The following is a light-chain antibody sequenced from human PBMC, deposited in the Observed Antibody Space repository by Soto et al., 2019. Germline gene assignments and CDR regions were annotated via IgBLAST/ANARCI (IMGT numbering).Light chain of an antibody. V-gene: IGKV2-28*01. CDR1: QSLLHSNGYNY. CDR2: LGS. CDR3: MQALQTPL. J-gene: IGKJ3*01. Sequence: DIVMTQSPLSLPVTPGEPASISCRSSQSLLHSNGYNYLDWYLQKPGQSPQLLIYLGSNRSSGVPDRFSGSGSATDFTLKISRVEAEDVGVYYCMQALQTPLFGPGTKVDIK.